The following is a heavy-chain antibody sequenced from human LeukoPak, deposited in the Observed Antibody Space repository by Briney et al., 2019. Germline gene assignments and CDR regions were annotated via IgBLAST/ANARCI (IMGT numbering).Heavy chain of an antibody. V-gene: IGHV7-4-1*01. J-gene: IGHJ4*02. Sequence: ASVKVSCKASGYTFTRNTINWVRQAPGQGLEWMGWVNTNTGNPTYAQGFTGRFVFSSDTSVSTAYLQIGSLKAEDTAVYYCVTNFDSSGYFGYWGQGTLVSVSS. CDR3: VTNFDSSGYFGY. CDR2: VNTNTGNP. D-gene: IGHD3-22*01. CDR1: GYTFTRNT.